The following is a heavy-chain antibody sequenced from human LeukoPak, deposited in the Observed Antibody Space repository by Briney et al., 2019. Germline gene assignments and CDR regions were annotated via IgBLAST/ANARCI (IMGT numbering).Heavy chain of an antibody. Sequence: GGSLRLSCAASGFTFSSYAMYWVRQAPGKGLEWVAVISYDGSDKFYADSVKGRFTISRDSSKNTLYLQMNSLRPEDTAVYYCAGLDLERYCSGGSCHSWGQGTLVTVSS. D-gene: IGHD2-15*01. CDR1: GFTFSSYA. J-gene: IGHJ4*02. CDR2: ISYDGSDK. V-gene: IGHV3-30*04. CDR3: AGLDLERYCSGGSCHS.